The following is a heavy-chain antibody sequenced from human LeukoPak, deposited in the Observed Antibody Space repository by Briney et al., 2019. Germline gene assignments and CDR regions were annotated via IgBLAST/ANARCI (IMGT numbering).Heavy chain of an antibody. CDR3: ARGESYSRPFDY. Sequence: SETLSLTCTVSGGSISSYYWSWIRQPPGKGLEWIGYIYYSGSTNYNPSLKSRVTISVDTSKNQFPLKLSSVTAADTAVYYCARGESYSRPFDYWGQGTLVTVSS. J-gene: IGHJ4*02. CDR1: GGSISSYY. CDR2: IYYSGST. D-gene: IGHD2-15*01. V-gene: IGHV4-59*01.